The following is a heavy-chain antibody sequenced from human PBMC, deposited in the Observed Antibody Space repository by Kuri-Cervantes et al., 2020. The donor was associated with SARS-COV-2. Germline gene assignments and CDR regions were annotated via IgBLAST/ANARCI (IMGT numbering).Heavy chain of an antibody. J-gene: IGHJ4*02. V-gene: IGHV3-13*01. D-gene: IGHD3-9*01. CDR2: IGTAGDT. CDR3: TTGLLRYFDWLTPGDY. Sequence: ESLKISCAASGFTFSSYDMHWVRQATGKGLEWVSAIGTAGDTYYPGSVKGRFTISRDNAKNSLYLQMNSLRAEDTAVYYCTTGLLRYFDWLTPGDYWGQGTLVTVSS. CDR1: GFTFSSYD.